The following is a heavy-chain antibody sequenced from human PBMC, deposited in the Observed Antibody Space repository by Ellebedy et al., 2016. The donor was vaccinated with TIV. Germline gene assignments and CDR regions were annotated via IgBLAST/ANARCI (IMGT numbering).Heavy chain of an antibody. V-gene: IGHV1-2*02. CDR2: INPNSGGT. J-gene: IGHJ6*02. CDR3: ARDPYYDILTGYLHYYYYYGMDV. CDR1: GYTFTGYY. D-gene: IGHD3-9*01. Sequence: AASVKVSCKASGYTFTGYYMHWVRQAPGQGLEWMGWINPNSGGTNYAQKFQGRVTMTRDTSISTAYMELSRLRSDDTAVYYCARDPYYDILTGYLHYYYYYGMDVWGQGTTVTVSS.